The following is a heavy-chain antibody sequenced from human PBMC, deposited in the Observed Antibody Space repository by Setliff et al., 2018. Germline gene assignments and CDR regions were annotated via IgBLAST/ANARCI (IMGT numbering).Heavy chain of an antibody. V-gene: IGHV3-30-3*01. Sequence: GGSLRLSCAAFGFTFSSYALHWVRQAPGKGLEWVAVISYDGSKYHYSDSVKGRFTISRDRSRNTVELQMDSLRDEDTAVYYCAKDSLEVVIALHGMDVWGQGTTVTVSS. D-gene: IGHD2-21*01. CDR2: ISYDGSKY. CDR3: AKDSLEVVIALHGMDV. J-gene: IGHJ6*02. CDR1: GFTFSSYA.